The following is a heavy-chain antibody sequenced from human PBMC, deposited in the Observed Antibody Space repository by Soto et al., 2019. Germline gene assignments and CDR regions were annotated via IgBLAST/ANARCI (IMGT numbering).Heavy chain of an antibody. Sequence: QVQLQESGPGLVKPSQTLSLTCTVSGGSISSGDYYWSRIRQPPGKGLEWIGYIYYSGSTYYNPSLKSRVTISVDTAKNQFSLKLSSVTAADTAVYYCVIYGGNSVYFHYWGQANLVTVSS. V-gene: IGHV4-30-4*01. D-gene: IGHD4-17*01. CDR1: GGSISSGDYY. CDR3: VIYGGNSVYFHY. CDR2: IYYSGST. J-gene: IGHJ4*02.